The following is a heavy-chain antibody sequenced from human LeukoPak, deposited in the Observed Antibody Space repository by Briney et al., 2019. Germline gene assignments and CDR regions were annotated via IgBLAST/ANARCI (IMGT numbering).Heavy chain of an antibody. CDR3: TTGHYFDY. CDR2: IKSKTDSGTT. V-gene: IGHV3-15*01. Sequence: PGGSLRLSCAASGFTFSNAWMSWVHQAPGKGLEWVGRIKSKTDSGTTDYAAPVKGRFTISRDDSKNTLYLQVNSLKTEDIAVYYCTTGHYFDYWGQGTLVTVSS. J-gene: IGHJ4*02. CDR1: GFTFSNAW.